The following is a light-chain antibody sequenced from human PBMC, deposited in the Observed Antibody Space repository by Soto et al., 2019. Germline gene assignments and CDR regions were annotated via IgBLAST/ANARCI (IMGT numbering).Light chain of an antibody. CDR3: SSHAGSKRV. Sequence: QSALTQPPSASGSPGQSVTISCTGTSSDVGGYNYVSWYQQHPGKAPKLMIYEVNKRPSGVPDRFSGSKSGNTASLTASGLQAEDEGDYYCSSHAGSKRVFGTGTKLTVL. CDR1: SSDVGGYNY. CDR2: EVN. V-gene: IGLV2-8*01. J-gene: IGLJ1*01.